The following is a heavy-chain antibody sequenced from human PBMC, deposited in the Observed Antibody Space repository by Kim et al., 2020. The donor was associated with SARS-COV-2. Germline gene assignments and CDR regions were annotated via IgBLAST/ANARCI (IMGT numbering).Heavy chain of an antibody. Sequence: GGSLRLSCAASGFTFSSYWMHWVRQAPVKGLVWVSRINSDGSSTSYADSVKGRFTISRDNAKNTLYLQMNSLRAEDTAVYYCARDAGSWYGFDYWGQGTLVTVSS. CDR1: GFTFSSYW. CDR2: INSDGSST. J-gene: IGHJ4*02. CDR3: ARDAGSWYGFDY. D-gene: IGHD6-13*01. V-gene: IGHV3-74*01.